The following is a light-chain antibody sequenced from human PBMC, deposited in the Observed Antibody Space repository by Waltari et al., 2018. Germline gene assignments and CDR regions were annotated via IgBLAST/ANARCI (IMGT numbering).Light chain of an antibody. CDR2: EVI. CDR3: SSYTSSYNLV. Sequence: QSALTQPASVSGSPGQSIPISCTGTSSDVGGYDYVPWYQQHPGKAPKLMIYEVINRPSGVSNRFSGSKSGNTASLTISGLQAEDEADYYCSSYTSSYNLVFGGGTKLTVL. J-gene: IGLJ2*01. V-gene: IGLV2-14*01. CDR1: SSDVGGYDY.